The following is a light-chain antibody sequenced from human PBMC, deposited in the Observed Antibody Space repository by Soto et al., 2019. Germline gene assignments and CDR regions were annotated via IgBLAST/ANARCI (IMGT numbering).Light chain of an antibody. J-gene: IGKJ4*01. Sequence: DVQMTQSPSTLSASVGDRVTITCRASQSINNLLAWYQQKPGKAPKFLIYDVSTLESGVPSRFSGSGSGTEFTLSISSLQPEAFATYYGQQYGSYPLTFGGGTRVESK. CDR3: QQYGSYPLT. CDR1: QSINNL. V-gene: IGKV1-5*01. CDR2: DVS.